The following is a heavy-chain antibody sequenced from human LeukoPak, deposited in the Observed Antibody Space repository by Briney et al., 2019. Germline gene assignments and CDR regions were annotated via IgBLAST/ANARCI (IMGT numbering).Heavy chain of an antibody. CDR1: GYSFTSYW. CDR3: ARQTGQQLDRGNWFDP. V-gene: IGHV5-51*01. CDR2: IYPGDSDT. J-gene: IGHJ5*02. Sequence: GESLKISCKGSGYSFTSYWIAWVRQMPGKGLEWMGIIYPGDSDTRYSPSFQGQVTISADKSISTAYLQWSSLKASDTAMYYCARQTGQQLDRGNWFDPWGQGTLVTVSS. D-gene: IGHD6-13*01.